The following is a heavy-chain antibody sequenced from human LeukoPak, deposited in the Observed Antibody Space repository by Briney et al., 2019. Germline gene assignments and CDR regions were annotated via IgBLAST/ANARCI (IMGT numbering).Heavy chain of an antibody. V-gene: IGHV3-15*01. J-gene: IGHJ4*02. D-gene: IGHD2-15*01. CDR3: TTDRSGYCSGGSCYPADY. CDR2: IKSKTDGGTT. CDR1: GFTFSNAW. Sequence: GGSLRLSCAASGFTFSNAWMSWVRQAPGKGLEWVGRIKSKTDGGTTDYAAPVKGRFTISRDDSKNTLYLQMNSLKTEDTAVYYCTTDRSGYCSGGSCYPADYWGQGTLVTASS.